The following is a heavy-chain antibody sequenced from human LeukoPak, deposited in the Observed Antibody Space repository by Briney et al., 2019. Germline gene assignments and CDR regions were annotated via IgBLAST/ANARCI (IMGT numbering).Heavy chain of an antibody. J-gene: IGHJ4*02. CDR1: GYTFTGYY. D-gene: IGHD3-22*01. CDR2: IIPNFGTA. CDR3: ARGYDSSGYYSAFFDY. V-gene: IGHV1-69*05. Sequence: ASVKVSCKASGYTFTGYYMHWVRQAPGQGLEWMGWIIPNFGTANYAQKFQGRVTITTDESTSTAYMELSSLRSENTSVYYCARGYDSSGYYSAFFDYWGQGTLVTVSS.